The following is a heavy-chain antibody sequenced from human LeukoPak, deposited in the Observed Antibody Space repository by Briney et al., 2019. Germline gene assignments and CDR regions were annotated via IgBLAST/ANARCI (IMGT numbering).Heavy chain of an antibody. J-gene: IGHJ6*02. CDR3: ARDTYGGNSGSYYYYGMDV. Sequence: NPSETLSLTCTVSGGSISSGGYYWSWIRQHPGKGLEWIGYIYYSGSTYYNPSLKSRVTISVDTSKNQFSLKLSSVTAADTAVYYCARDTYGGNSGSYYYYGMDVWGQGTTVTVSS. D-gene: IGHD4-23*01. V-gene: IGHV4-31*03. CDR2: IYYSGST. CDR1: GGSISSGGYY.